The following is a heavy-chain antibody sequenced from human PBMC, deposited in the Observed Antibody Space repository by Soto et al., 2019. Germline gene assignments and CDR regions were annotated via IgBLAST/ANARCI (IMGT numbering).Heavy chain of an antibody. CDR3: AREPLYDYFDRIGWRSY. J-gene: IGHJ4*02. CDR2: ITSSSSTI. CDR1: GFTLSSYS. V-gene: IGHV3-48*01. D-gene: IGHD3-22*01. Sequence: PGGSLRLSCAASGFTLSSYSMKRVRQAPGKGLEWVSYITSSSSTIYYADSMKGRFTISRDNAKNSLYLQMHSLRAEDTAVSYSAREPLYDYFDRIGWRSYLGQGT.